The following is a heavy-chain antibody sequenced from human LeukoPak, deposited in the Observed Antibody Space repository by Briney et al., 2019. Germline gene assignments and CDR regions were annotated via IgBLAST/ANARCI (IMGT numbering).Heavy chain of an antibody. Sequence: SQTLSLTCTVSGGSISSGSYYWSWIRQPAGKGLEWIGRIYTSGSTNYNPSLKSRVTISVDTSKNQFSLKLSSVTAADTAVYYCARAARGIAAAVNGFDPWGQGTLVTVSS. J-gene: IGHJ5*02. V-gene: IGHV4-61*02. CDR1: GGSISSGSYY. CDR2: IYTSGST. CDR3: ARAARGIAAAVNGFDP. D-gene: IGHD6-13*01.